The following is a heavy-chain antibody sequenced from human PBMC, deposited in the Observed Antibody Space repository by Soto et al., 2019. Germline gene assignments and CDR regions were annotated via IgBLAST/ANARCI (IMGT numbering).Heavy chain of an antibody. CDR1: GGTFSSYA. D-gene: IGHD4-4*01. V-gene: IGHV1-69*13. Sequence: SVKVSCKASGGTFSSYAISWVRQAPGQGLEWMGGIIPIFGTANYAQKFQGRVTITADESTSTAYMELSSLRSEDTAVYYCSRNHYYYYGMDVWGQGTTVTVSS. CDR3: SRNHYYYYGMDV. CDR2: IIPIFGTA. J-gene: IGHJ6*02.